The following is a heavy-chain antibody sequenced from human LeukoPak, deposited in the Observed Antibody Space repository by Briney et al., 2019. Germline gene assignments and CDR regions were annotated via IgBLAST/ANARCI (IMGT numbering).Heavy chain of an antibody. CDR2: ICGSGYST. Sequence: GGSLRLSCAASGFTFSSFSMNWVRQAPGKGLEWVSTICGSGYSTYYADSVKGRFTISRDNSKSTLYLQMNSLRVEDTAIYYCTKDMMVCNGGSCYSGTDYWGQGTLVTVSS. J-gene: IGHJ4*02. D-gene: IGHD2-15*01. CDR3: TKDMMVCNGGSCYSGTDY. CDR1: GFTFSSFS. V-gene: IGHV3-23*01.